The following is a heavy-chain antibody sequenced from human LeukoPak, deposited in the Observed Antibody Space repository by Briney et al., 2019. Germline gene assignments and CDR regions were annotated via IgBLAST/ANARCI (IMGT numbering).Heavy chain of an antibody. V-gene: IGHV4-30-4*08. Sequence: SETLSLTCAVSGYSISSGYYWGWIRQPPGKGLEWIGYIYYSGSTYYNPSLKSRVTISVDTSKNQFSLKLSSVTTADTAVYYCARLYYYDSSGLDYWGQGTLVTVSS. CDR3: ARLYYYDSSGLDY. D-gene: IGHD3-22*01. J-gene: IGHJ4*02. CDR1: GYSISSGYY. CDR2: IYYSGST.